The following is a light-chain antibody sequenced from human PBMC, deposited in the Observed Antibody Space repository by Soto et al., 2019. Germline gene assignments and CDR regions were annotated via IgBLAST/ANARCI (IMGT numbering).Light chain of an antibody. CDR3: QKYNGAPRA. Sequence: DIQMTQSPSSLSASVGDRVTITCRASQGISSYLAWYQQKPGKVPKLLIYAASTLQSGVPSRFSGSGSGTDFTLTISSLQPEDVATYYCQKYNGAPRAFGQGTKLEIK. J-gene: IGKJ1*01. CDR1: QGISSY. V-gene: IGKV1-27*01. CDR2: AAS.